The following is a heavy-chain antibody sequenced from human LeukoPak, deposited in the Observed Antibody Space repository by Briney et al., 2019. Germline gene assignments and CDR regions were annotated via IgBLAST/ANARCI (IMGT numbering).Heavy chain of an antibody. V-gene: IGHV3-48*03. CDR3: ARIHSSGWYFYFDY. CDR2: IGSSGSTI. CDR1: GFTFSSYE. Sequence: GGSLRLSCAASGFTFSSYEMNWVRQAPGKGLEWVSYIGSSGSTIYYADSVKGRFTISRDNAKNSLYLQMNSLRAEDTAVYYCARIHSSGWYFYFDYWGQGTLVTVSS. J-gene: IGHJ4*02. D-gene: IGHD6-19*01.